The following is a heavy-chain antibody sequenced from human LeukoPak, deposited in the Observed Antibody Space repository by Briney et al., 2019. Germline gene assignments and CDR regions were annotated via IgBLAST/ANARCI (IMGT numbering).Heavy chain of an antibody. V-gene: IGHV4-59*01. CDR2: VDHTGST. Sequence: PSETLSLTCTVSGGSISSYYWSWIRQPPGKGLEWIGYVDHTGSTNFNPSLNGRVSISRDTSKNLFSLRLRSVTAADTAVYFCARGRVSSSTWYSTYYYYFYMDVWGKGTTVTVSS. CDR3: ARGRVSSSTWYSTYYYYFYMDV. CDR1: GGSISSYY. D-gene: IGHD4-11*01. J-gene: IGHJ6*03.